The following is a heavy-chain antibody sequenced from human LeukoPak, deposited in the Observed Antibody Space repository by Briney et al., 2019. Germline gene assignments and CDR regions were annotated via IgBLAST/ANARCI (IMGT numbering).Heavy chain of an antibody. CDR2: ISGNGINT. CDR3: ARGVSD. CDR1: GFTFNIYA. V-gene: IGHV3-23*01. J-gene: IGHJ4*02. Sequence: GGSLRLSCATSGFTFNIYAMNWVRQAPGKGLEWVSIISGNGINTYYADSVKGRFTISRDDSKNSLYLQMNSLRVDDTAIYYCARGVSDWGQGTLVTVAS. D-gene: IGHD3-16*01.